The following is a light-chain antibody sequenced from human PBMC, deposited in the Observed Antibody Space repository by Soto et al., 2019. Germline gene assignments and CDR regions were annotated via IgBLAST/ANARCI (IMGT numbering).Light chain of an antibody. Sequence: QAVLTQPASVSGSPGQSVTISCTGTFSDIGGYNYVSWYQQHPGKAPKLMIYEVDNRPSGVSNRFSGSKSGNTASLTISGLQAEDEADYYCTSYRDSSTLRVFGGGTQLTVL. V-gene: IGLV2-14*01. J-gene: IGLJ3*02. CDR1: FSDIGGYNY. CDR2: EVD. CDR3: TSYRDSSTLRV.